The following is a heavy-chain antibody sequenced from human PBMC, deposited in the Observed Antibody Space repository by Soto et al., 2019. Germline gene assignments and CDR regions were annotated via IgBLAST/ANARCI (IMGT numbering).Heavy chain of an antibody. CDR1: GFTFSSYS. D-gene: IGHD3-10*01. CDR3: ARSDDGSGSYISYYYYYGMDV. V-gene: IGHV3-21*01. Sequence: GRSLRLSCAASGFTFSSYSMNWVRQAPGKGLEWVSSISSSSSYIYYADSVKGRFTISRDNAKNSLYLQMNSLRAEDTAVYYCARSDDGSGSYISYYYYYGMDVWGQGTTVTVSS. CDR2: ISSSSSYI. J-gene: IGHJ6*02.